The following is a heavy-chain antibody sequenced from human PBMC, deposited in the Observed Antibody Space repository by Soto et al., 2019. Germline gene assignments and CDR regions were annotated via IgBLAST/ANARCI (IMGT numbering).Heavy chain of an antibody. CDR3: ARDRCTNGVCYAPSDY. CDR1: GFTFSTYA. CDR2: ISSSGRST. V-gene: IGHV3-64*01. Sequence: LRLSCATSGFTFSTYARHGVRQAPGKGLEYVSAISSSGRSTYYANSVKGRFTISRDNSKNTLYLQMDSLRAEDMAVYYCARDRCTNGVCYAPSDYWGQGTLVTVSS. D-gene: IGHD2-8*01. J-gene: IGHJ4*02.